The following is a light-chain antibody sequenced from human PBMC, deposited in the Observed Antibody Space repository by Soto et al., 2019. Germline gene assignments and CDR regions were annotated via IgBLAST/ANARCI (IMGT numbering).Light chain of an antibody. Sequence: QSVLTQPASVSGSPGQSITISCTGTSSVVGSYNLVSWYQQHPGKAPKLMIYEGSKRPSGVSNRFSGSKSGNTASLTISGLQAEDEADYYCSSYTSSNTLVFGTGTKVTVL. V-gene: IGLV2-14*02. CDR1: SSVVGSYNL. J-gene: IGLJ1*01. CDR2: EGS. CDR3: SSYTSSNTLV.